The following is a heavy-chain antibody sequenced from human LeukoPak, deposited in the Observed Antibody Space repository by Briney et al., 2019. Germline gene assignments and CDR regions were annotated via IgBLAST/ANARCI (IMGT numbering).Heavy chain of an antibody. J-gene: IGHJ4*02. D-gene: IGHD2-2*01. Sequence: ASVKVSCKASGYTVTSYGISWVRQAPGQGLEWMGWISVYNGNTNYAQKVQGRVTMTTDTSTSTAYMELRSLRSEDTAVYYCAREYCSSSSCRYFDYWGQGTLVTVSS. CDR3: AREYCSSSSCRYFDY. CDR1: GYTVTSYG. V-gene: IGHV1-18*01. CDR2: ISVYNGNT.